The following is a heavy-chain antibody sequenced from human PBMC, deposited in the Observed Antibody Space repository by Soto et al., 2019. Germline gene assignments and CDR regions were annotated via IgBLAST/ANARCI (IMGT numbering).Heavy chain of an antibody. CDR1: GFTFSSYG. J-gene: IGHJ3*02. D-gene: IGHD6-25*01. Sequence: QVQLVESGGGVVQPGRSLRLSCAASGFTFSSYGMHWVRQAPGKGLEWVAVIWYDGSNKYYADSVKGRFTISRDKYKHTLYLQMNSFRAEETAVYYCARVVGYGFDIWGQGTMVSVSS. CDR3: ARVVGYGFDI. CDR2: IWYDGSNK. V-gene: IGHV3-33*01.